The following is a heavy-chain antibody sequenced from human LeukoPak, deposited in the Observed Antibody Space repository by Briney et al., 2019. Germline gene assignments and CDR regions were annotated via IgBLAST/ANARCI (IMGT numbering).Heavy chain of an antibody. D-gene: IGHD2-15*01. Sequence: LAGVSLRLSCAASGFTFSSYAMSWVRQAPGKGLEWVSAISGSGGSTYYADSVKGRFTISRDNSKNTLYLQMNSLRAEDTAVYYCAKDQAGAGVAATEYYYYGMDVWGQGTTVTVSS. J-gene: IGHJ6*02. V-gene: IGHV3-23*01. CDR3: AKDQAGAGVAATEYYYYGMDV. CDR1: GFTFSSYA. CDR2: ISGSGGST.